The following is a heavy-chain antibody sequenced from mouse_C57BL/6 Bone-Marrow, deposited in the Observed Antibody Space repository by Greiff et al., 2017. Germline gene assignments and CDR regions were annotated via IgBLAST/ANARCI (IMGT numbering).Heavy chain of an antibody. V-gene: IGHV1-18*01. Sequence: VQLQQSGPELVKPGASVKISCKASGYTFTDYNMDWVKQSHGKSLEWIGDINPNNGGTNYNQKFKGKATLTVDKSSSTAYMELRSLTSEDTAVYYWARSSDSRTGFAYCGQGTLVTVSA. CDR2: INPNNGGT. CDR3: ARSSDSRTGFAY. D-gene: IGHD1-1*01. J-gene: IGHJ3*01. CDR1: GYTFTDYN.